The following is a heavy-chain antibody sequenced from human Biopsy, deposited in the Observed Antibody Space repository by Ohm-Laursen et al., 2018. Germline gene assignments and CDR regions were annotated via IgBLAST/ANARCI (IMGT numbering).Heavy chain of an antibody. Sequence: SQTLSFTCTVSGGSISSDYWIWIRQTPGKGLEWIGYLYYSGSTNYNPSLKSRVTISVDTSKNQFSLRLNSVAAADTAVYYCARATNSTGWPYYYFYGMDVWGQGTTVTVSS. D-gene: IGHD2/OR15-2a*01. V-gene: IGHV4-59*01. CDR3: ARATNSTGWPYYYFYGMDV. CDR2: LYYSGST. CDR1: GGSISSDY. J-gene: IGHJ6*02.